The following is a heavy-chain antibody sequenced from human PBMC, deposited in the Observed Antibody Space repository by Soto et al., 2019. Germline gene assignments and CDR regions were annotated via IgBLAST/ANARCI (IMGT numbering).Heavy chain of an antibody. Sequence: QVQLQESGPGLVKPSETLALTCTVSGGSISSYYWNWIRQPPGKGLEWIGYIYYSASTNYNPSLKSRVPISVDTSKSQFPLKLSSVTAADTAVYYCARDRNWKGYSGMDVWGQGTTVTVSS. CDR3: ARDRNWKGYSGMDV. CDR2: IYYSAST. D-gene: IGHD1-1*01. J-gene: IGHJ6*02. V-gene: IGHV4-59*01. CDR1: GGSISSYY.